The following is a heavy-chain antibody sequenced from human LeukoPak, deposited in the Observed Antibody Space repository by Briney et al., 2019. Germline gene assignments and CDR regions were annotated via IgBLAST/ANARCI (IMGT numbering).Heavy chain of an antibody. CDR3: ARHRGPVWFGELFDAFDI. Sequence: GESLKISCKGSGGSFTSYWIGWVRQMPGKGLEWMGIIYPGDSDTRYSPSFQGQVTISADKSISTAYLQWSSLKASDTAMYYCARHRGPVWFGELFDAFDIWGQGTMVTVSS. J-gene: IGHJ3*02. CDR2: IYPGDSDT. D-gene: IGHD3-10*01. V-gene: IGHV5-51*01. CDR1: GGSFTSYW.